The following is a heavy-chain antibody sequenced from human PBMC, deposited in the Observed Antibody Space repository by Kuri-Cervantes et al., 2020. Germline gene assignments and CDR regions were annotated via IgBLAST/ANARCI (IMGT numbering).Heavy chain of an antibody. CDR2: IYHSGST. CDR1: GGSISSSNW. Sequence: SETLSLTCAVSGGSISSSNWWSWVRQPPGKGLEWIGEIYHSGSTNYNPSLKSRVTISVDKSKNQFPLKLSSVAAADTAVYYCARGVMQQRNWFDPWGQGTLVTVSS. J-gene: IGHJ5*02. CDR3: ARGVMQQRNWFDP. V-gene: IGHV4-4*02. D-gene: IGHD6-13*01.